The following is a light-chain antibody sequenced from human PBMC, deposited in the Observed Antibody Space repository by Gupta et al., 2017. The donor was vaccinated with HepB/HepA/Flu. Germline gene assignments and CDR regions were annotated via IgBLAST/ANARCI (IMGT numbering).Light chain of an antibody. J-gene: IGLJ3*02. CDR3: QSWGTGIRV. Sequence: QLLLTQSPSASASLGASVKLTCTLSSGHSDYAIAWHQQQPERGPRFLMKLTSDGTNIKGDGIPDRFSGSSSGPERYLTISSLQSEDEADYYCQSWGTGIRVFGGGTKLTVV. CDR1: SGHSDYA. V-gene: IGLV4-69*01. CDR2: LTSDGTN.